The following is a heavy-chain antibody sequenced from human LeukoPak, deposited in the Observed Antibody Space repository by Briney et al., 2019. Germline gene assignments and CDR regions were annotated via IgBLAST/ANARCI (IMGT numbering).Heavy chain of an antibody. CDR2: IYYSGST. CDR3: ARETKAGYSSSWYRGDYLDY. D-gene: IGHD6-13*01. J-gene: IGHJ4*02. CDR1: GGSISSGGYY. V-gene: IGHV4-31*03. Sequence: SETLSLTCTVSGGSISSGGYYWSWIRQHPGKGLEWIGYIYYSGSTYYNPYLKSRVTISVDTSENQFSLKLSSVTAADTAVYYCARETKAGYSSSWYRGDYLDYWGQGTLVTVSS.